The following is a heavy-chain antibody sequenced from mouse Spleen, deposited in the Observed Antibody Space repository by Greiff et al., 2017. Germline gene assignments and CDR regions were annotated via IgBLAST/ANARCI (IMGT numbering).Heavy chain of an antibody. CDR2: ISSGSSTI. Sequence: EVKVVESGGGLVKPGGSLKLSCAASGFTFSDYGMHWVRQAPEKGLEWVAYISSGSSTIYYADTVKGRFTISRDNAKNTLFLQMTSLRSEDTAMYYCARPRTAESFFDYWGQGTTLTVSS. CDR1: GFTFSDYG. V-gene: IGHV5-17*01. CDR3: ARPRTAESFFDY. J-gene: IGHJ2*01.